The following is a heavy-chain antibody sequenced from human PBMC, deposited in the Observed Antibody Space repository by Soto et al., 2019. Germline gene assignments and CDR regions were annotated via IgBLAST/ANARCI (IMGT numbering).Heavy chain of an antibody. CDR3: ARIRAGDSSGTSYAFDI. CDR2: INAGNGNT. V-gene: IGHV1-3*01. Sequence: ASVKVSCKASVYTFTSYAMHWVRQAPGQRLEWMGWINAGNGNTKYSQKFQGRVTITRDTSASTAYTELSSLRSEDTAVYYCARIRAGDSSGTSYAFDIWGQGTMVTVSS. D-gene: IGHD3-22*01. CDR1: VYTFTSYA. J-gene: IGHJ3*02.